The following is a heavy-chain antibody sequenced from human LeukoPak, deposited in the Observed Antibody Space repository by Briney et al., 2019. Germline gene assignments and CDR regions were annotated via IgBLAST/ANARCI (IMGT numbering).Heavy chain of an antibody. CDR1: EFIFSNYA. D-gene: IGHD1-26*01. V-gene: IGHV3-23*01. CDR3: AKVKVGAPVPWGYFDY. Sequence: PGGSLRLSCVVSEFIFSNYALSWVRQAPGKGLDWVSAISSSGANTCYPGSVKGRFTISRDNSKNTLYLQMNSLRAEDTAVYYCAKVKVGAPVPWGYFDYWGQGTLVTVSS. CDR2: ISSSGANT. J-gene: IGHJ4*02.